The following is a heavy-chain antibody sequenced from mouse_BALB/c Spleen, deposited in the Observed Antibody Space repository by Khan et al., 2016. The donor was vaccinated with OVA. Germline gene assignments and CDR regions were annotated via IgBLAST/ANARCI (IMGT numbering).Heavy chain of an antibody. Sequence: EVQLQESGPGLVKPSQSLSLTCTVTGYSINSDYAWNWIRQFPGNKLEWMGYISYSGSTNYNPALKSRTSITRETSKNQFFLQLNSVTTEDTATYYCARDGSRYNYAMDYWGQGTSVTVSS. CDR2: ISYSGST. J-gene: IGHJ4*01. CDR1: GYSINSDYA. CDR3: ARDGSRYNYAMDY. D-gene: IGHD2-3*01. V-gene: IGHV3-2*02.